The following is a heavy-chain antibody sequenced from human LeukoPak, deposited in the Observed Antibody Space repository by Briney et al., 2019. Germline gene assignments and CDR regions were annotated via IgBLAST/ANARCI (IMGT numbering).Heavy chain of an antibody. J-gene: IGHJ4*02. CDR3: ARSSNYYDSSGYPFDY. D-gene: IGHD3-22*01. Sequence: GESLKISCKGSGYSFTSYWIGWVRQMPGKGLEWMGIIYPGDSDTRYSPSFQGQVTISADKSIGTAYLQWSSLKASDTAMYYCARSSNYYDSSGYPFDYWGQGTLVTVSS. CDR1: GYSFTSYW. V-gene: IGHV5-51*01. CDR2: IYPGDSDT.